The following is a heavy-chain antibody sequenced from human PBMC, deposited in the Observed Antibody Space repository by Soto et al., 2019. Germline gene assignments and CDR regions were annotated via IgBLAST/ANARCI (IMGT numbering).Heavy chain of an antibody. Sequence: GGSLRLSCAASGFTFSSYWMSWVRQAPGKGLEWVANIKQDGSEKYYVDSVKGRFTISRDNANNSLYLQMNSLRAEDTAVYYCAREYYDFWSGYYTQWFEPWGQGTLVTVSS. CDR3: AREYYDFWSGYYTQWFEP. CDR1: GFTFSSYW. D-gene: IGHD3-3*01. V-gene: IGHV3-7*01. J-gene: IGHJ5*02. CDR2: IKQDGSEK.